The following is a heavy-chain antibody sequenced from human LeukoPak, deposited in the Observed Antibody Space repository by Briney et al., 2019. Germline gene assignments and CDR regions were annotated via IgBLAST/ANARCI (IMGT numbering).Heavy chain of an antibody. CDR1: GYTFTSYD. D-gene: IGHD2-2*01. Sequence: ASVKVSCKASGYTFTSYDINWVRPATGQGLEWMGWMNPNSGNTGYAQKFQGRVTMTRNTSISTAYMELSSLRSEDTAVYYCARAGRRVVPAANELDYWGQGTLVTVSS. J-gene: IGHJ4*02. V-gene: IGHV1-8*01. CDR3: ARAGRRVVPAANELDY. CDR2: MNPNSGNT.